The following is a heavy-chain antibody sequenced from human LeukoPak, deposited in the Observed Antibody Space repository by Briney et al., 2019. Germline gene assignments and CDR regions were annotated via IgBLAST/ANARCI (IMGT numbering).Heavy chain of an antibody. V-gene: IGHV3-7*05. CDR2: IKLDGSEK. CDR1: GFTFSSHW. D-gene: IGHD4-17*01. CDR3: ARQSTVTRSTFDY. J-gene: IGHJ4*02. Sequence: GGPLRLSCAASGFTFSSHWMSWLRQAPGKGLEWVANIKLDGSEKYYVDSVKGRFTISRDNAKNSLFVQMNSLRAEDTAVYYCARQSTVTRSTFDYWGQGTLVTVSS.